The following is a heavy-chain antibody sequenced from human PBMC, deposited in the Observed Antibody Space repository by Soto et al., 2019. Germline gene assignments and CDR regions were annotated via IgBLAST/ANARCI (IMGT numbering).Heavy chain of an antibody. CDR2: IMAHNGDT. CDR3: ARGRRGYCSSTSCYRPFDY. J-gene: IGHJ4*02. D-gene: IGHD2-2*02. V-gene: IGHV1-18*04. Sequence: ASVKFSCKASGYTFTSDGISWLRQAPGQGLEWMGLIMAHNGDTYYAQQLQGRVTMTVDTSTTTAYMDLRRLRSDDTAVYYCARGRRGYCSSTSCYRPFDYWGQGTLVTVSS. CDR1: GYTFTSDG.